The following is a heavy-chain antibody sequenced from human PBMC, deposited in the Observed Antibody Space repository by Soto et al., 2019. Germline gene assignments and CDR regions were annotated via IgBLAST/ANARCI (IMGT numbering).Heavy chain of an antibody. V-gene: IGHV1-2*02. J-gene: IGHJ5*02. CDR1: GSTFPGSF. D-gene: IGHD3-10*01. CDR2: INPHSGAT. CDR3: VRAHALGFSNWCDP. Sequence: ASEEVSCASSGSTFPGSFMHWVRQDPGQGLEWLGWINPHSGATNYAQKFLGRVTMSADTSASTAYMDLARLKSDDTAVYYCVRAHALGFSNWCDPWGRGTLVTVSA.